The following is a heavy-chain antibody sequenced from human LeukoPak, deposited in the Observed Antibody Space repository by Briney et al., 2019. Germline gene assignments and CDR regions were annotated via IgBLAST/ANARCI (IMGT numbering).Heavy chain of an antibody. Sequence: GWSLRLSCAASGFPFSRYSMNWVRQARATALEWASYISASASNIYYLDSVKGRFTVARDNAMNSLFLQLDRPRAEDTAVYYCLRVKGTYFDFWGQGTLVNVSS. V-gene: IGHV3-48*01. CDR3: LRVKGTYFDF. J-gene: IGHJ4*02. CDR1: GFPFSRYS. D-gene: IGHD1-1*01. CDR2: ISASASNI.